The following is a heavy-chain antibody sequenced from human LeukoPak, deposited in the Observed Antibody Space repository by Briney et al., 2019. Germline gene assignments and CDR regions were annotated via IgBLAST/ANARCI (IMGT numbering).Heavy chain of an antibody. D-gene: IGHD2-2*01. CDR3: ARATSSRGSGPDY. J-gene: IGHJ4*02. Sequence: SETLSLTSTVSGGSISSYYWSWIRQPPGKGLEWIGYIYYSGSTNYNPSLKSRVTISVDTSKNQFSLKLTSVTAADTAVYYCARATSSRGSGPDYWGQGTLVTVSS. CDR1: GGSISSYY. V-gene: IGHV4-59*01. CDR2: IYYSGST.